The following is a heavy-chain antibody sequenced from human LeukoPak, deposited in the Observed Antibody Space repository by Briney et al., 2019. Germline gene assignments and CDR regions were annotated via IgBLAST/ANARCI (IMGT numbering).Heavy chain of an antibody. V-gene: IGHV3-20*04. Sequence: GGSLRLSCEAYGFTFNDYGMSWVRQAPGKGLEWVSGINWNGGSTGYADSVKGRFTISRDNAKNSLYLQMNSLRAEDTALYYCARVRCSSTSCYYYYYYMDVWGKGTTVTVSS. CDR1: GFTFNDYG. CDR2: INWNGGST. D-gene: IGHD2-2*01. J-gene: IGHJ6*03. CDR3: ARVRCSSTSCYYYYYYMDV.